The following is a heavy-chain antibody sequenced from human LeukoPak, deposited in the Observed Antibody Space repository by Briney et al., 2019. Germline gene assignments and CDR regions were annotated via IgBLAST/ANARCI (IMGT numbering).Heavy chain of an antibody. D-gene: IGHD3-10*01. CDR1: GGSISSSSYY. V-gene: IGHV4-39*01. CDR2: IYYSGST. J-gene: IGHJ5*02. Sequence: KPSETLSLTCTVSGGSISSSSYYWGWIRQPPGKGLEWIGSIYYSGSTYYNPSLRSRVTISVDTSKNQFSLRLSSVTAADTAVYYCARHVGFITMVRGVINNNRFDPWGQGTLVTVSS. CDR3: ARHVGFITMVRGVINNNRFDP.